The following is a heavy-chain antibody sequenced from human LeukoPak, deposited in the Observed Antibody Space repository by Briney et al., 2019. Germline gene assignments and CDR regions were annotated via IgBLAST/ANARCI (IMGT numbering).Heavy chain of an antibody. J-gene: IGHJ4*02. D-gene: IGHD5-18*01. Sequence: ASETLSLTCTVSGGSISSYYWSWIRQPPGKGLEWIGYIYYSGSTNYNPSLKSRVTISVDTSKNQFSLKLSSVTAADTAVYYCARDTAMAFDYWGQGTLVTVSS. V-gene: IGHV4-59*12. CDR2: IYYSGST. CDR1: GGSISSYY. CDR3: ARDTAMAFDY.